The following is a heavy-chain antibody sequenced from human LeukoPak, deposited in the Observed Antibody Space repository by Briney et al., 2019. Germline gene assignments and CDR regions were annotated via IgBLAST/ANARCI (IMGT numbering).Heavy chain of an antibody. CDR3: ARDKADYGDAFDI. CDR2: INAGNGNT. J-gene: IGHJ3*02. CDR1: GYTFTSYA. D-gene: IGHD4-17*01. Sequence: ASVKVSCKASGYTFTSYAMHWVRQAPGQRLEWMGWINAGNGNTKYSQKFQGRVTITRDTSASTAYMELSSLRSEDTAVYCCARDKADYGDAFDIWGQGTMVTVSS. V-gene: IGHV1-3*01.